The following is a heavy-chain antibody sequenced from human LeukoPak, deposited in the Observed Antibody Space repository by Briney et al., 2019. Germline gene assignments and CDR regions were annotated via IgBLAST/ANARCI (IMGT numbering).Heavy chain of an antibody. CDR1: GFTFSSYW. CDR2: INSDGSST. V-gene: IGHV3-74*01. Sequence: GGSLRLSCAASGFTFSSYWMHWVRQARGKGLVWVSLINSDGSSTSYADSVKGRFTISRDNAKNTLYLQMNSLRAEDTAVYYCAKLKGTAAGTGSFDYWGQGTLVTVSS. CDR3: AKLKGTAAGTGSFDY. D-gene: IGHD6-13*01. J-gene: IGHJ4*02.